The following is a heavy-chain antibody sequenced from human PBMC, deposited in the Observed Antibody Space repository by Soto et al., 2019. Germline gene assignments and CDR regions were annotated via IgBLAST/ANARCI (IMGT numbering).Heavy chain of an antibody. CDR1: GFTFDDYA. Sequence: EVQLVESGGGLVQPGRSLRLSCAASGFTFDDYAMHWVRQAPGKGLEWVSGISWNSGSIGYADSVKGRFTISRDNAKNSLYLQMNSLRAEDTALYYCAKDREEYSSSWYYFDYWGQGTLVTVSS. J-gene: IGHJ4*02. CDR3: AKDREEYSSSWYYFDY. D-gene: IGHD6-13*01. CDR2: ISWNSGSI. V-gene: IGHV3-9*01.